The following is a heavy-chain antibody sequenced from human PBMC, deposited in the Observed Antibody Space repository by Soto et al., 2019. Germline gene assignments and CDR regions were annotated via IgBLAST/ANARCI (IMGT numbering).Heavy chain of an antibody. J-gene: IGHJ6*02. CDR3: ARDSGWAPRVLRFLEWFHGGYYYYGMDV. CDR2: ISSSSSYI. V-gene: IGHV3-21*01. CDR1: GFTFSSYS. Sequence: PGGSLRLSCAASGFTFSSYSMNWVRQAPGKGLEWVSSISSSSSYIYYADSVKGRFTISRDNAKNSLYLQMNSLRAEDTAVYYCARDSGWAPRVLRFLEWFHGGYYYYGMDVWGQGTTVTVSS. D-gene: IGHD3-3*01.